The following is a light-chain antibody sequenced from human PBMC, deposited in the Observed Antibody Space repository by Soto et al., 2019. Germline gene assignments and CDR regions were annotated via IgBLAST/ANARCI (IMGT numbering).Light chain of an antibody. CDR3: IQALQTPLP. CDR2: LGS. V-gene: IGKV2-28*01. Sequence: DIVMTQSPLSLTVTPGEPASISCRSSQSLLHSNGYKYLDWYLQKPGQSPHLLIYLGSNRASGVPDGFSGSGSGTDFTLKISRVEAEDVGVSYGIQALQTPLPFGQGTKLEIK. CDR1: QSLLHSNGYKY. J-gene: IGKJ2*01.